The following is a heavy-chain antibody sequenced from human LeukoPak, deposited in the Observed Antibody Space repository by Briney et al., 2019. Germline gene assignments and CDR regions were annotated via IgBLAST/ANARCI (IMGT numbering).Heavy chain of an antibody. CDR2: ISAYNGNT. CDR1: GYTFTSYS. Sequence: ASVKVSCKASGYTFTSYSISWVRQAPGQGLEWMGWISAYNGNTNYAQKLQGRVTMTTDTSTSTAYMELRSLRSDDTAVYYCARNYDILTGYYPFDYWGQGTLVTVSS. D-gene: IGHD3-9*01. J-gene: IGHJ4*02. V-gene: IGHV1-18*04. CDR3: ARNYDILTGYYPFDY.